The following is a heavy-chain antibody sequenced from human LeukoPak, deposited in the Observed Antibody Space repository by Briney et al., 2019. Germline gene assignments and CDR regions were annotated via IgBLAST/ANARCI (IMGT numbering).Heavy chain of an antibody. CDR3: AKSPSPYYYGSGSLLWYFDY. V-gene: IGHV3-23*01. CDR2: IRGSATST. D-gene: IGHD3-10*01. J-gene: IGHJ4*02. Sequence: GGSLRLSCAASGFTFSSQAMSWVRQAPGKGLEWVSTIRGSATSTYYADSVKGRFTISRDNSENTLYLQLNSLRAEDTAVYYCAKSPSPYYYGSGSLLWYFDYWGQGTLVTVSS. CDR1: GFTFSSQA.